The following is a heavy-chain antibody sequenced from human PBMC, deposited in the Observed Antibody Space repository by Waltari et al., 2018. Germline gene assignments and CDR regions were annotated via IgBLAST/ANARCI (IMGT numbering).Heavy chain of an antibody. CDR1: GFTFSNAL. Sequence: EVQLVESGGGLVKPGGSLRLSCAASGFTFSNALMSWVSPPPGKGLEWVGRIKSKTDGGTTDYAAPVKGRFTISRDDSKNTLYLQMNSLKTEDTAVYYCTTSGGLRRGFGYWGQGTLVTVSS. CDR3: TTSGGLRRGFGY. D-gene: IGHD6-19*01. CDR2: IKSKTDGGTT. J-gene: IGHJ4*02. V-gene: IGHV3-15*01.